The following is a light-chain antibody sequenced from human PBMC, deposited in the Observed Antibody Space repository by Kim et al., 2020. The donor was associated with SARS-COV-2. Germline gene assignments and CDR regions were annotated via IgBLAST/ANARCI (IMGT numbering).Light chain of an antibody. J-gene: IGLJ3*02. CDR1: NSGSKS. CDR2: YDS. Sequence: APGRTARITCGGNNSGSKSVHWYQQKPGQARVLVIYYDSDRPSGIPERFSGSNSGNTATLTISRVEAGDEADYYCQVWDSSSDHWVFGGGTQLTVL. V-gene: IGLV3-21*04. CDR3: QVWDSSSDHWV.